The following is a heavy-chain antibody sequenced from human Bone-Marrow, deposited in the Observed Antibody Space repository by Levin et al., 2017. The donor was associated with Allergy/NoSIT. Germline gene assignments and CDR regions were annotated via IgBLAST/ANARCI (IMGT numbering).Heavy chain of an antibody. CDR3: AREGVAGTVILGYEFDF. Sequence: GGSLRLSCVGSGFTFSDYGVNWVRQAPGKGLQWLAGISYGGSKKLYADSVRGRFTISRDNSKNTLYLEMNSLRGEDAAVYYCAREGVAGTVILGYEFDFWGQGTLVTVSS. D-gene: IGHD5-12*01. J-gene: IGHJ5*01. CDR1: GFTFSDYG. CDR2: ISYGGSKK. V-gene: IGHV3-30-3*01.